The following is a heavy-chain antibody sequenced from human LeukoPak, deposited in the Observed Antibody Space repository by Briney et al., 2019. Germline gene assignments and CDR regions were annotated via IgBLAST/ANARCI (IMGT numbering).Heavy chain of an antibody. Sequence: SETLSLTCSVSGGSITSYYWSWIRQSAGKGLEWIGRIRTSGSTNYNPSLKSRVTMSVDTSNNQFSLKLTSVTAADTAVYYCARAYSDIRSGYYFDSWGQGILVTVSS. CDR1: GGSITSYY. D-gene: IGHD3-3*01. V-gene: IGHV4-4*07. J-gene: IGHJ4*02. CDR3: ARAYSDIRSGYYFDS. CDR2: IRTSGST.